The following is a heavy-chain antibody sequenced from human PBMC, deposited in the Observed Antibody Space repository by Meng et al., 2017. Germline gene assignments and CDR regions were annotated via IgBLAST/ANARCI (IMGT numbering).Heavy chain of an antibody. CDR1: GGSISSYY. CDR2: IYYSGST. Sequence: SETLSLTCTVSGGSISSYYWSWIRQPPGKGLEWIGYIYYSGSTNYNPSLKSRVTISVDTSKNQFSLKLSSVTAADTAVYYCARGGGKYCSSTSCYWVYFDYWGQGTLVTV. V-gene: IGHV4-59*01. CDR3: ARGGGKYCSSTSCYWVYFDY. D-gene: IGHD2-2*01. J-gene: IGHJ4*02.